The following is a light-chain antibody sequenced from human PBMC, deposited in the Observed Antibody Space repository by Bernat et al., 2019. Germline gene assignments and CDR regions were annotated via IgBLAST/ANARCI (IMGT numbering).Light chain of an antibody. CDR2: DDN. V-gene: IGLV3-21*03. J-gene: IGLJ3*02. Sequence: SHVLTQPPSVSVAPGKTAAITCGGNNIGSKSVHWYQQKPGQAPVVVVYDDNDRPSGIPERFSGSNSGNTATLTISRVEAGDEADYYCQVWDSSSDQQMFGGGTKLTVL. CDR1: NIGSKS. CDR3: QVWDSSSDQQM.